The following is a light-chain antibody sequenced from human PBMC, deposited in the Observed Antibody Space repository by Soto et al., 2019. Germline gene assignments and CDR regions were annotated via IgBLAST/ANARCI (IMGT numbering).Light chain of an antibody. Sequence: DLQMTQSPSSLSASVGDRVTITCQASHDITTSLNWYQQRPGKAPKLLIYDASNLESGVPSRFSGSGSGTDFTFTITSLQPEDIATYYCQQYDNLPLTFGGGTKVEIK. CDR2: DAS. V-gene: IGKV1-33*01. CDR3: QQYDNLPLT. CDR1: HDITTS. J-gene: IGKJ4*01.